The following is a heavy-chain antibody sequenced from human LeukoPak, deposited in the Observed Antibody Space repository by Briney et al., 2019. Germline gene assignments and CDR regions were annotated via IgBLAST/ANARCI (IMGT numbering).Heavy chain of an antibody. V-gene: IGHV3-23*01. D-gene: IGHD2-15*01. CDR3: AKDLRYCSGGSCYGDLHYYGMDV. CDR2: ISGSGGST. J-gene: IGHJ6*02. Sequence: GGSLRLSCAASGFTFSSYAMSWVRQAPGKGLEWVSAISGSGGSTYYADSVKGWFTISRDNSKNTLYLQMNSLRAEDTAVYYCAKDLRYCSGGSCYGDLHYYGMDVWGQGTTVTVSS. CDR1: GFTFSSYA.